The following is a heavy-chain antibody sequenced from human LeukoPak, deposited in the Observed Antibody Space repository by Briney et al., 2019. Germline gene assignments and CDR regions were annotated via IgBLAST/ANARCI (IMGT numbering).Heavy chain of an antibody. Sequence: SQTLSLTCTVSGGSLSSGDYYWSWIRQPPGKGLEWIGYIYYSGSTYYNPSLKSRVTISVDTSKNQFSLRLSSVTAADTAVYYCAREIVGATRPYYWYFDLWAVAPWSLSPQ. CDR1: GGSLSSGDYY. J-gene: IGHJ2*01. D-gene: IGHD1-26*01. V-gene: IGHV4-30-4*01. CDR2: IYYSGST. CDR3: AREIVGATRPYYWYFDL.